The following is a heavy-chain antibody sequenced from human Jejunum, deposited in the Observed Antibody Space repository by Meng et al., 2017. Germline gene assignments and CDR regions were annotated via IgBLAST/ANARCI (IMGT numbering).Heavy chain of an antibody. D-gene: IGHD6-13*01. CDR2: IFSSGTT. Sequence: QLNLRSSVPGRVKSSDLLSLTCTVCGGSISSLSNYYWGWIRQPPGKGLEWIGSIFSSGTTYYNPSLKSRVTISIDTSKTQFSLKMNSVTAADTAVYYCARDTAGFGPWGQGTLVTVVS. J-gene: IGHJ5*02. V-gene: IGHV4-39*07. CDR3: ARDTAGFGP. CDR1: GGSISSLSNYY.